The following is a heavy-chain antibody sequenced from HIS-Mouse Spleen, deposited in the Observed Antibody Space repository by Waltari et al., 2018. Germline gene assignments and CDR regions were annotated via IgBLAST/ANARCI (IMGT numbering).Heavy chain of an antibody. CDR2: IYYSGGT. J-gene: IGHJ2*01. CDR3: AREIPYSSSWYDWYFDL. Sequence: QLQLPESGPRLVKPSETLSLPCTVSGGSISRSRYYWGWIRQPPGKGLEWIGSIYYSGGTYYNPSLKSRVTISVDTSKNQFSLKLSSVTAADTAVYYCAREIPYSSSWYDWYFDLWGRGTLVTVSS. V-gene: IGHV4-39*07. D-gene: IGHD6-13*01. CDR1: GGSISRSRYY.